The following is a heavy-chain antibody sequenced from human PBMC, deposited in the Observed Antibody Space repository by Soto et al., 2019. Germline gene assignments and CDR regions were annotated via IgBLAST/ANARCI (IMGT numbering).Heavy chain of an antibody. CDR3: AKGYYSSNY. V-gene: IGHV3-23*01. CDR2: ISGSGDRI. Sequence: GGSLRLSCAASGFPFNSYSMTWVRQAPGKGLEWVSAISGSGDRITYAASVKGRFTVSRDNSKNTVYLQMNSLRAEDTAIYYCAKGYYSSNYWGQGTLVTVSS. J-gene: IGHJ4*02. CDR1: GFPFNSYS. D-gene: IGHD4-4*01.